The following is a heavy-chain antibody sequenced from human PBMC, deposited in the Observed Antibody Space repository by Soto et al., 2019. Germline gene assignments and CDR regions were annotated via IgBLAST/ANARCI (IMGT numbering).Heavy chain of an antibody. D-gene: IGHD2-15*01. CDR2: IYYSGST. J-gene: IGHJ4*02. V-gene: IGHV4-30-4*01. CDR3: ARVHLGYCSGGSCYNFDY. Sequence: QVQLQESGPGLVKPSQTLSLTCTVSGGSISSGDYYWSWIRQPPGKGLEWIGYIYYSGSTYYNPSLKSRVTISVDTSKNQFSLKLSSVTAADTAVYYCARVHLGYCSGGSCYNFDYWGQGTLVTVSS. CDR1: GGSISSGDYY.